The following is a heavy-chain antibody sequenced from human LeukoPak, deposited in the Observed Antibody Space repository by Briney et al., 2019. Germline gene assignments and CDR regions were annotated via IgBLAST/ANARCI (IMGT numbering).Heavy chain of an antibody. CDR2: ISGTGNSP. Sequence: GGSLRLSCAASGFTFSTYAMSWVRQAPGKGLEWVSAISGTGNSPYYGDSVKGRFTISRDNSKNTLYLQMNSLGAEDAAVYYCAKDRPDSYYFDYWGQGTLVTVSS. J-gene: IGHJ4*02. V-gene: IGHV3-23*01. CDR3: AKDRPDSYYFDY. D-gene: IGHD1-14*01. CDR1: GFTFSTYA.